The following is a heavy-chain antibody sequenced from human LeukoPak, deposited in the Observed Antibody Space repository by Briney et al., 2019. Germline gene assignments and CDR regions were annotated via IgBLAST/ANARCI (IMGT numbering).Heavy chain of an antibody. J-gene: IGHJ4*02. D-gene: IGHD7-27*01. V-gene: IGHV3-7*01. Sequence: GGSLRLSCAASGFIFSTYWMTWVRQAPGKGLEWVATIKYDGDEKFYVNSVTGRFTISRDNARNSLYLQMNSLTAEDTAVYYCVRESFSRGDFNWGQGTLVSVSS. CDR1: GFIFSTYW. CDR2: IKYDGDEK. CDR3: VRESFSRGDFN.